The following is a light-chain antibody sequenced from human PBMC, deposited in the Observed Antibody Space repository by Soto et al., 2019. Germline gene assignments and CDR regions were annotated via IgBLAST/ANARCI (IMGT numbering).Light chain of an antibody. J-gene: IGLJ2*01. CDR1: SSDVGGYNY. Sequence: QSALTQPASVSGSPGQSITISCTGTSSDVGGYNYVSWYQQHPGKAPKLMIYGVTNRPSGISNRFSGSKSGNTASLTISGLQTEDEADYYCNSYTSSRTVVFGGGTKVTVL. CDR3: NSYTSSRTVV. V-gene: IGLV2-14*01. CDR2: GVT.